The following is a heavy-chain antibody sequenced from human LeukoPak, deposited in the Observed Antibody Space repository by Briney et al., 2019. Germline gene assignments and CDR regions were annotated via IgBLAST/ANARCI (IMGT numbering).Heavy chain of an antibody. D-gene: IGHD6-6*01. Sequence: ASVKVSCKASGYVFTSHYIHWMRQAPGHGLEWMGMINPSGGSTSYAQKFQGRVTMTRDTSTSTVYLELSSLRSEDTAVYYCARTAARRFDYWGQGTLVTVSS. CDR3: ARTAARRFDY. J-gene: IGHJ4*02. CDR2: INPSGGST. V-gene: IGHV1-46*01. CDR1: GYVFTSHY.